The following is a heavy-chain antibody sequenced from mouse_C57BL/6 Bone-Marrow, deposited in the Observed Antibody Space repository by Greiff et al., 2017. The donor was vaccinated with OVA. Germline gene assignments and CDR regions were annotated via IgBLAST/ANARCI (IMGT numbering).Heavy chain of an antibody. D-gene: IGHD1-1*01. CDR2: ISSGGSYT. V-gene: IGHV5-6*01. CDR1: GFTFSSYG. J-gene: IGHJ2*01. CDR3: ARHYYGSSDY. Sequence: EVQLVESGGDLVKPGGSLKLSCAASGFTFSSYGMSWVRQTPAKRLEWVATISSGGSYTYYPDKLKGRVTITRDNAKNTLYLQMSSLESEDTAMYYCARHYYGSSDYWGQGTTLTVSS.